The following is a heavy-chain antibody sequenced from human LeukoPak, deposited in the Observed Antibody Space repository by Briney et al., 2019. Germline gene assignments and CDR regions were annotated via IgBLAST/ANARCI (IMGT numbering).Heavy chain of an antibody. V-gene: IGHV1-2*02. CDR3: ARVRNGGDYFDY. CDR1: GYTFTGYY. CDR2: INPNSGGT. D-gene: IGHD1-14*01. J-gene: IGHJ4*02. Sequence: ASVKVSCKASGYTFTGYYMHWVRQAPGQGIEWMGWINPNSGGTNYAQKFQGRVTMTRDTSISTAYMELSRLRSDDTAVYYCARVRNGGDYFDYWGQGTLVTVSS.